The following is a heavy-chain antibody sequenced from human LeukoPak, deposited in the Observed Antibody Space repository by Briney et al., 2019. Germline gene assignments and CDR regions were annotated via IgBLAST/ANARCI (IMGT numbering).Heavy chain of an antibody. CDR2: INHSGST. CDR3: ARGVPITMVRGVIIDHNDY. CDR1: GGSFSGYY. J-gene: IGHJ4*02. D-gene: IGHD3-10*01. V-gene: IGHV4-34*01. Sequence: SETLSLTCAVYGGSFSGYYWRWIRQPPGKGLEWIGEINHSGSTNYNPSLKSRVTISVDTSKNQFSLKLRSVTAADTAVYYCARGVPITMVRGVIIDHNDYWGQGTLVTVSS.